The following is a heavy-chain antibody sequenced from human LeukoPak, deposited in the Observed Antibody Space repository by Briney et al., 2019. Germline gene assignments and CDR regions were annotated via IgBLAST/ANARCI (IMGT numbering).Heavy chain of an antibody. V-gene: IGHV3-53*01. Sequence: GGSLRLSCAASGFTFSSYAMSWVRQAPGKGLEWVSVIYSGGSTYYADSVKGRFTISRDNSKNTLYLQMNSLKTEDTAVYYCTTSNNWNDFDYWGQGTLVTVSS. D-gene: IGHD1-20*01. CDR2: IYSGGST. CDR1: GFTFSSYA. CDR3: TTSNNWNDFDY. J-gene: IGHJ4*02.